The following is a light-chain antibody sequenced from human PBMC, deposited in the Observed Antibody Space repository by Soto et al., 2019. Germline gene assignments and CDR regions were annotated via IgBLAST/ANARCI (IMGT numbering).Light chain of an antibody. CDR1: SSDVGGYNY. CDR3: SSYAGSNNLYV. CDR2: EVS. Sequence: QSVLTQPPAASGCPGQSVTISCTGTSSDVGGYNYVSWYQQHPGKAPKLMIYEVSKRPSGVPDRFSGSKSGNTASLTVSGLQAEDEADYYCSSYAGSNNLYVFGTGTKV. J-gene: IGLJ1*01. V-gene: IGLV2-8*01.